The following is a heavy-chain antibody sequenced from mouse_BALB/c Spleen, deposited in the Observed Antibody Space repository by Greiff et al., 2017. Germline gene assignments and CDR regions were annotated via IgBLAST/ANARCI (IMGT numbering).Heavy chain of an antibody. CDR1: GFAFSSYD. CDR3: ARQRGYEGYVDV. D-gene: IGHD2-2*01. V-gene: IGHV5-12-1*01. CDR2: ISSGGGST. Sequence: EVQRVESGGGLVKPGGSLKLSCAASGFAFSSYDMSWVRQTPEKRLEWVAYISSGGGSTYYPDTVKGRFTISRDNAKNTLYLQMSSLKSEDTAMYYCARQRGYEGYVDVWGAGTTVTVSS. J-gene: IGHJ1*01.